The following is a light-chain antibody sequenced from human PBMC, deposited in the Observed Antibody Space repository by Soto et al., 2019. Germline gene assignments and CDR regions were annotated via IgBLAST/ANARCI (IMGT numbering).Light chain of an antibody. Sequence: DIQMTQSPSSVSASVGGTVTITCRASQGISSWLAWYQQKPGKAPKLLIYGASSLQSGVPSRFSGRGSGTDFTLTISSLQPEDCATYYCQQGDRFPLTFGGGTKVEIK. CDR3: QQGDRFPLT. V-gene: IGKV1-12*01. CDR2: GAS. CDR1: QGISSW. J-gene: IGKJ4*01.